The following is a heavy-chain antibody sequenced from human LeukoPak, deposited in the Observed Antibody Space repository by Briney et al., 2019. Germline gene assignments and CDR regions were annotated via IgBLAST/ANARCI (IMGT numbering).Heavy chain of an antibody. CDR1: GYTFTSYY. V-gene: IGHV1-46*01. J-gene: IGHJ4*02. D-gene: IGHD1-26*01. CDR2: INPSGGST. CDR3: ARGPIESRTGSYNFDY. Sequence: PVASVKVSCKASGYTFTSYYMHWVRQAPGQGLEWMGIINPSGGSTSYAQKFQGRVTMTRDTSASTVYMELSSLRSEDTAVYYCARGPIESRTGSYNFDYWGQGTLVTVSS.